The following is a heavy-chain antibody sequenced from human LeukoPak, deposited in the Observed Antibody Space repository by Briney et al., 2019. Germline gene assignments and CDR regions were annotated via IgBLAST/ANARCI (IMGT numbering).Heavy chain of an antibody. Sequence: GRSLRLSCAASGFTFSSYGMHWVRKAPGKGLEWVAVIWYDGSNKYYADSVKGRFTISRDNSKNTLYLQMNSLRAEDTAVYYCARDPGGIAVAGNAGYYFDYWGQGTLVTVSS. CDR2: IWYDGSNK. CDR1: GFTFSSYG. V-gene: IGHV3-33*01. CDR3: ARDPGGIAVAGNAGYYFDY. J-gene: IGHJ4*02. D-gene: IGHD6-19*01.